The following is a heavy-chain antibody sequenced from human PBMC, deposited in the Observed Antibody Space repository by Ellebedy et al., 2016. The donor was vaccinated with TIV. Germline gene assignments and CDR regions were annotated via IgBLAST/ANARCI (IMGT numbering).Heavy chain of an antibody. CDR2: IWYDGTNK. CDR3: GTPPGEVARYIKDV. V-gene: IGHV3-33*07. J-gene: IGHJ6*02. Sequence: GGSLRLXCAASGFIFSDYAMFWVRQAPGKGLEWVALIWYDGTNKNYADSVKGRFTISRDNSKNTLYLQMNSLRVEDTAVYYCGTPPGEVARYIKDVWGQGTMVTVS. CDR1: GFIFSDYA. D-gene: IGHD4-11*01.